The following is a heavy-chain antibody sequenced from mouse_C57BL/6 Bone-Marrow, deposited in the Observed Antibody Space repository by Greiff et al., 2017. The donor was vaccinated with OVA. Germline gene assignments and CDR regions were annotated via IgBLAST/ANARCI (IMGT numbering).Heavy chain of an antibody. CDR1: GFTFSDYY. V-gene: IGHV5-16*01. D-gene: IGHD1-1*01. Sequence: EVKVVESEGGLVQPGSSMKLSCTASGFTFSDYYMAWVRQVPEKGLEWVANINYDGSSTYYLDSLKSRFIISRDNATNILYLQMSSLKSEDTATYYCGRYGLAVVEDYFDYWGQGTTLTVSS. J-gene: IGHJ2*01. CDR2: INYDGSST. CDR3: GRYGLAVVEDYFDY.